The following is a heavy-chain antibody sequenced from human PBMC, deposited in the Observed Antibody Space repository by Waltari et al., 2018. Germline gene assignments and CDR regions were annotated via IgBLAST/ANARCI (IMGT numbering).Heavy chain of an antibody. V-gene: IGHV4-34*01. CDR3: ARHRAVWFGEIDY. Sequence: QVQLQQWGAGLLKPSETLSLTCAVYGGSFSGYYWSWIRQPPGKGLGWIGEINHSGSTNYNPSLNIRVTISVYTSKSQFSLKLNSVTAADTAVYYCARHRAVWFGEIDYWGQGTLVTVSS. J-gene: IGHJ4*02. D-gene: IGHD3-10*01. CDR1: GGSFSGYY. CDR2: INHSGST.